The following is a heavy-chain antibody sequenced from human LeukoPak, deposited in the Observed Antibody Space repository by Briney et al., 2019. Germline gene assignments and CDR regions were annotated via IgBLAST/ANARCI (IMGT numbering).Heavy chain of an antibody. V-gene: IGHV3-23*01. CDR1: GFTFSSYA. CDR3: ARSIPKIKYCSGGSCYPDYFDY. D-gene: IGHD2-15*01. Sequence: PGGSLRLSCAASGFTFSSYAMSWVRQAPGKGLEWVSAISGSGGSTYYADSVKGRFTISRHNSKNTLYLQMNSLRAEDTAVYYCARSIPKIKYCSGGSCYPDYFDYWGQGTWSPSPQ. J-gene: IGHJ4*02. CDR2: ISGSGGST.